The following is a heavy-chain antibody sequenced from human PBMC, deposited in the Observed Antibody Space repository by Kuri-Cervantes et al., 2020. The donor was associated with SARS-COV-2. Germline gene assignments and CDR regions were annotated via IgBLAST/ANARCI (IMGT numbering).Heavy chain of an antibody. CDR2: TRNKANSYTT. V-gene: IGHV3-72*01. D-gene: IGHD2-15*01. Sequence: GGSLRLSCAASGFTFSDHYMDWVRQAPGKGLEWVGRTRNKANSYTTEYAASVKGRFTISRDDSKNSLYLQMNSLKTEDTAVYYCARDVLLRGADYWGQGTLVTVSS. J-gene: IGHJ4*02. CDR3: ARDVLLRGADY. CDR1: GFTFSDHY.